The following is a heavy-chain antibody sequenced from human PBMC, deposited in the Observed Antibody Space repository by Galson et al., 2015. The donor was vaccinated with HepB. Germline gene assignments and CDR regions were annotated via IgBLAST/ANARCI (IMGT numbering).Heavy chain of an antibody. Sequence: PALVKPTQTLTLTCSFSGFSLNRRGIGVAWIRQSPGKALEWLGLIFWDDGKRYSPSLKTRLIMTKDTSKDQVVLTLTNVDPVDTGTYYCAHRSTGTYLNYWGPGTLVTVSS. D-gene: IGHD3-10*01. J-gene: IGHJ4*02. V-gene: IGHV2-5*02. CDR1: GFSLNRRGIG. CDR2: IFWDDGK. CDR3: AHRSTGTYLNY.